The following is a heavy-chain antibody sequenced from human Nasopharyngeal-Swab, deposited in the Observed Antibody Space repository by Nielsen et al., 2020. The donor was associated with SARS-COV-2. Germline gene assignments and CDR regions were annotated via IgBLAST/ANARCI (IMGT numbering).Heavy chain of an antibody. V-gene: IGHV3-74*01. CDR1: GFPFSDYW. J-gene: IGHJ4*02. Sequence: LSLTCAASGFPFSDYWIHWVRQVPGRGLVWVSHINSDGSRTSYGDSVKGRFTISRDNTKKTVSLEMNSLRADDTGVYYCARGSSGWPGNWGQGTLVTVSS. D-gene: IGHD6-19*01. CDR2: INSDGSRT. CDR3: ARGSSGWPGN.